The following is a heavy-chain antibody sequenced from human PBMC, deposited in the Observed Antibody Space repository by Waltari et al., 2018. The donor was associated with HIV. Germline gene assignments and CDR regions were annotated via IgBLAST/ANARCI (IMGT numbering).Heavy chain of an antibody. D-gene: IGHD3-10*01. J-gene: IGHJ4*02. Sequence: QVQIQQWGPGLFKTSATLSHTCAVHGGSSRIYYWSWIRQPPGKGLEWIAEINHSGRTNYNPSLKSRLTISVDTSKTQFSVKLTSVTAADTAVYFCARGQYGPGSREDYCGQGTLVTVAS. CDR1: GGSSRIYY. CDR2: INHSGRT. V-gene: IGHV4-34*02. CDR3: ARGQYGPGSREDY.